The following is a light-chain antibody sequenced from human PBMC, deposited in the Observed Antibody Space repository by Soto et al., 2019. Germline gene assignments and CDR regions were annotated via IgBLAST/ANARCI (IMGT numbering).Light chain of an antibody. J-gene: IGLJ2*01. Sequence: QSVLTQPPSASGTPGQRVTISCSGSSSNIGSNFVYWYQHLPGAAPKLLIYRNSQRPSGVPDRFSGSKSGTSASLAISGLRSEDEADYYCAAWDDSLSGVVFGGGTQLTVL. CDR3: AAWDDSLSGVV. CDR1: SSNIGSNF. CDR2: RNS. V-gene: IGLV1-47*01.